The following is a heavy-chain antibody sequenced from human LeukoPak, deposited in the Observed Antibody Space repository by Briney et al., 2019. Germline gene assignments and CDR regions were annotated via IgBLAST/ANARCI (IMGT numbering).Heavy chain of an antibody. Sequence: GGSLRLSCAASGFTFSNYAMHWVRQAPGKGLEWVALISYDGSGKYYSDSVKGRFTISRDNSENTLYLQMNSLRAEDTAIYYCARERTGYYIVYWGQGTLVTVSS. D-gene: IGHD3-3*01. V-gene: IGHV3-30*04. CDR3: ARERTGYYIVY. CDR1: GFTFSNYA. CDR2: ISYDGSGK. J-gene: IGHJ4*02.